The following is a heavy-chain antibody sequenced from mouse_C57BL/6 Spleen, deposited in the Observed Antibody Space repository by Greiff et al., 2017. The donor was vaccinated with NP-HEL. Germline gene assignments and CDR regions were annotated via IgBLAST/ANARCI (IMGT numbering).Heavy chain of an antibody. CDR2: INPNNGGT. J-gene: IGHJ4*01. V-gene: IGHV1-26*01. CDR3: ARFPGPGAMDY. Sequence: VQLQQSGPELVKPGASVKISCKASGYTFTDYYMNWVKQSHGKSLEWIGDINPNNGGTSYNQKFKGKATLTVDKSSSTAYMELRSLTSEDSAVYYCARFPGPGAMDYWGQGTSVTVSS. CDR1: GYTFTDYY.